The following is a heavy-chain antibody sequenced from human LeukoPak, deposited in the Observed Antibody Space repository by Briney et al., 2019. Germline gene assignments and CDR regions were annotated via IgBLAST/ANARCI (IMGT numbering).Heavy chain of an antibody. J-gene: IGHJ5*02. CDR3: ARGDSGSYASWFDP. CDR1: GGSISSYY. Sequence: SETLSLTCTVSGGSISSYYWSWIRQPPGKGLEWIGCIYYSGSTNYNPSLKSRVTILVDTSKNQFSLKLTSVTAADTAVYYCARGDSGSYASWFDPWGQGTLVTVSS. V-gene: IGHV4-59*01. CDR2: IYYSGST. D-gene: IGHD3-10*01.